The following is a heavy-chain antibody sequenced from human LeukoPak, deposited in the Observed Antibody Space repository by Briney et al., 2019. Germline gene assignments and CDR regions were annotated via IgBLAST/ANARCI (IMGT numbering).Heavy chain of an antibody. CDR1: GFTFSNAW. V-gene: IGHV3-15*01. CDR3: TTDNQGFGSGSAFDI. J-gene: IGHJ3*02. CDR2: IKSKTDGGTT. D-gene: IGHD6-19*01. Sequence: GGSLRLSCAASGFTFSNAWMSWVRQAPGKGLEWVGRIKSKTDGGTTDYAAPVKGRFTISRDDSKNTLYLQMNSLKTEDTAVYYCTTDNQGFGSGSAFDIWGQGTMVTVSS.